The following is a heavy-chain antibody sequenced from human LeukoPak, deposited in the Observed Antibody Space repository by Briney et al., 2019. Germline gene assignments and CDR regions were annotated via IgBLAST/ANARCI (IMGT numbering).Heavy chain of an antibody. D-gene: IGHD3-9*01. CDR1: GGTFSSYA. V-gene: IGHV1-69*13. CDR3: ARATNLRYFDWLLNNWFDP. Sequence: ASVTVSCTASGGTFSSYAISWVRQAPGQGLEWMGGIIPIFGTANYAQKFQGRVTITADESTSTAYMELSSLRSEDTAVYYCARATNLRYFDWLLNNWFDPWGQGTLVTVSS. J-gene: IGHJ5*02. CDR2: IIPIFGTA.